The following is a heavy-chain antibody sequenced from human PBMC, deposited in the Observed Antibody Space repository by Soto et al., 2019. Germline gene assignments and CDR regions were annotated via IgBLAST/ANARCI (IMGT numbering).Heavy chain of an antibody. D-gene: IGHD3-22*01. J-gene: IGHJ4*02. V-gene: IGHV1-24*01. Sequence: ASVKVSCKVSGYTLSELSMHWVRQAPGKGLEWMGRFDPEDGQTIYAQKFQGRVTMTGDTSADTAYMELSSLRSEDTAIYYCTRDHYGSSGYYRFDYWGQGTPVTVSS. CDR2: FDPEDGQT. CDR3: TRDHYGSSGYYRFDY. CDR1: GYTLSELS.